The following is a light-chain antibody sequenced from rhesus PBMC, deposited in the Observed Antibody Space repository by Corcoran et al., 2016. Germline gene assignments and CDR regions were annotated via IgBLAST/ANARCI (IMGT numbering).Light chain of an antibody. CDR2: QSD. V-gene: IGLV7-76*01. CDR1: TGPVTRDNF. Sequence: QAVVTQEPSITVSPGGTVTLTCGSSTGPVTRDNFANWFQQKPGQVPRALIYQSDSKNPRTPGRFSGSLSGGKAVLTVSGVRPEDEADYHCALIYGGRQRVFGSGTKLTVL. J-gene: IGLJ6*01. CDR3: ALIYGGRQRV.